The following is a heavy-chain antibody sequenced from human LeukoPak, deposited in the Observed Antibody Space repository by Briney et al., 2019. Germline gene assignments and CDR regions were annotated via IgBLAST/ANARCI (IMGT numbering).Heavy chain of an antibody. D-gene: IGHD3-22*01. CDR3: AKDIGTYYDSSGYLDY. Sequence: GGSLRLSCAASGFTFDDYAMHLVRQAPGKGLEWVSGISWNSGSIGYADSVKGRFTISRDNAKNSLYLQMNSLRAEDTALYYCAKDIGTYYDSSGYLDYWGQGTLVTVSS. V-gene: IGHV3-9*01. J-gene: IGHJ4*02. CDR2: ISWNSGSI. CDR1: GFTFDDYA.